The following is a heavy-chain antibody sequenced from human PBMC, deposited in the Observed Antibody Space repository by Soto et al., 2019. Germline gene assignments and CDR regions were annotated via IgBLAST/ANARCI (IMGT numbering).Heavy chain of an antibody. Sequence: QVQLQQWGAGLLKPSETLSLTCAVYGGSFSGYYWSWIRQPPGKGLEWIGEINHSGSTNYNPSLKSRVTISVDTSKNQFSLKLSSVTAADTAVYYCARGKKKNSSGWLERWYFDLWGRGTLVTVSS. J-gene: IGHJ2*01. CDR1: GGSFSGYY. CDR3: ARGKKKNSSGWLERWYFDL. D-gene: IGHD6-19*01. CDR2: INHSGST. V-gene: IGHV4-34*01.